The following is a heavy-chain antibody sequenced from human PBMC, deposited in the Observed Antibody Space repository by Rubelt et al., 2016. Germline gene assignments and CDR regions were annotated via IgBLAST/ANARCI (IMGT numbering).Heavy chain of an antibody. CDR1: GFTFSTYA. Sequence: EVQLLESGGGLVQPGGSLRLSCAASGFTFSTYAMSWVRQAPGKGLEWVSTIGGDGTGGSTFYADSVKGRFSISRDDSKNTLFLQMNRLGADDTAVYYCAKDYDFWTGSSDYWGQGTLVTVSS. CDR3: AKDYDFWTGSSDY. V-gene: IGHV3-23*01. D-gene: IGHD3-3*01. J-gene: IGHJ4*02. CDR2: IGGDGTGGST.